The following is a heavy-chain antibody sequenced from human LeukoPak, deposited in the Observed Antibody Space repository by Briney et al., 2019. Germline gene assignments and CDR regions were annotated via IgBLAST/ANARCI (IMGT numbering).Heavy chain of an antibody. V-gene: IGHV3-30-3*01. D-gene: IGHD3-22*01. CDR1: GFTFSSYA. Sequence: GRSLRLSCAASGFTFSSYAMHWVRQAPGKGLEWVAVISYDGSNKYYADSVKGRFTISRDNSKNTLYLQMNSLRAEDTAVYYCARDGSYYDSSGWVPTNWGQGTMVTVSS. CDR2: ISYDGSNK. J-gene: IGHJ3*01. CDR3: ARDGSYYDSSGWVPTN.